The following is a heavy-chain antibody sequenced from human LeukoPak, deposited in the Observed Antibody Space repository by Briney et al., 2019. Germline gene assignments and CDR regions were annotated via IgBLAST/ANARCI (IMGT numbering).Heavy chain of an antibody. CDR2: IYSGGST. V-gene: IGHV3-66*01. CDR3: ARDHGSGVDWFDP. J-gene: IGHJ5*02. D-gene: IGHD3-3*01. CDR1: GFTVSSNY. Sequence: GGSPRLSCAASGFTVSSNYMSWVRQAPGKGLEWVSVIYSGGSTYYADSVKGRFTISRDNSKNTLYLQMNSLRAEDTAVYYCARDHGSGVDWFDPWGQGTLVTVSS.